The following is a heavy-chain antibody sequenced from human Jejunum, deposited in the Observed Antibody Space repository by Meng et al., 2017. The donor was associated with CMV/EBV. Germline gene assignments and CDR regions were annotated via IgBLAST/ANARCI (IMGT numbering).Heavy chain of an antibody. V-gene: IGHV4-34*01. D-gene: IGHD3-16*01. J-gene: IGHJ4*02. CDR3: ARGITAYGSFNK. CDR1: GGSWSAHY. Sequence: TGGGVGGSWSAHYWSWRRQPQGKGLEWIGEINHRGSANYKPTLKSRLTILVDTSKQQLSPQLSSVTAADTAVYYCARGITAYGSFNKWGQGTLVTVSS. CDR2: INHRGSA.